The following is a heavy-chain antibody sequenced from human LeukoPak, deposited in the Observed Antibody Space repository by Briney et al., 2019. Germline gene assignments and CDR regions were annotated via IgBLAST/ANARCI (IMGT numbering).Heavy chain of an antibody. D-gene: IGHD4-11*01. Sequence: PSETLSLTCAVYGGSFSGYYWSWIRQPPGKGLEWIGEINHSGSTNYDPSLKSRVTISVDTSKNQSSLKLSSVTAADTAVYYCAKGRYSNYYYYYYMDVWGKGTTVTVSS. V-gene: IGHV4-34*01. CDR2: INHSGST. CDR1: GGSFSGYY. J-gene: IGHJ6*03. CDR3: AKGRYSNYYYYYYMDV.